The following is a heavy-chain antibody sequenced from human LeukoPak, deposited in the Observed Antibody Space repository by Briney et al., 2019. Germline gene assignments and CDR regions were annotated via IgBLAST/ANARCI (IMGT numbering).Heavy chain of an antibody. CDR2: ISYDGSNK. CDR1: GFTFSSYG. D-gene: IGHD3-9*01. Sequence: GGSLRLSCAASGFTFSSYGMHWVRQAPGKGLEWVAVISYDGSNKYYADSVKGRFTISRDNSKNTLYLQMNSLRAEDTAVYYCAKSHQDFDWLFPQWFDPWGQGTLVTVSS. CDR3: AKSHQDFDWLFPQWFDP. J-gene: IGHJ5*02. V-gene: IGHV3-30*18.